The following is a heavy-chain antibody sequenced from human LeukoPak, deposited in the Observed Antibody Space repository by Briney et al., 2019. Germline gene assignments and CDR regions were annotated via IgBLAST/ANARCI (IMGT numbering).Heavy chain of an antibody. Sequence: GRSLRLSCAASGFTFSSYGMYWARQAPGRGLEWVALISYDGSNKYYGDSVKGRFTISRDNSKNTLYLQMNSLRAEDTAVYYCANQIVVAGQIFDYWGQGTLVTVSS. CDR3: ANQIVVAGQIFDY. D-gene: IGHD6-13*01. CDR1: GFTFSSYG. J-gene: IGHJ4*02. CDR2: ISYDGSNK. V-gene: IGHV3-30*18.